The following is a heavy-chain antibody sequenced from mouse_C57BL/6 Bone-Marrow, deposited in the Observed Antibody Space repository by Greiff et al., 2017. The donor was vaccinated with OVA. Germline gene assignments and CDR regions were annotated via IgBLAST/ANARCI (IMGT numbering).Heavy chain of an antibody. CDR3: ARRDVYCAWFAY. CDR2: IYPRSGNT. V-gene: IGHV1-81*01. D-gene: IGHD2-3*01. CDR1: GYTFTSYG. J-gene: IGHJ3*01. Sequence: QVQLQQSGAELARPGASVKLSCKASGYTFTSYGISWVKQRTGQGLEWIGEIYPRSGNTYYNEKFKGKATLTADKSSSTAYMELRSLTSEDSAVYFCARRDVYCAWFAYWGQGTLVTVSA.